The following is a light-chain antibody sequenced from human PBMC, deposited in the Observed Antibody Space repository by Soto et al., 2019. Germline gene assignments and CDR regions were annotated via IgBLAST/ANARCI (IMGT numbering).Light chain of an antibody. CDR1: QSLLHSNGYSC. V-gene: IGKV2-28*01. Sequence: IVMTQSPLSLPVTPGEPASISCRSSQSLLHSNGYSCLDWYLQKPGQSPQLLINLGSIRAPGVPDRFRGIVSGTHFTLQISKVEAEDVGVYYSMQALEATPTIGGGTKVEIK. J-gene: IGKJ4*01. CDR3: MQALEATPT. CDR2: LGS.